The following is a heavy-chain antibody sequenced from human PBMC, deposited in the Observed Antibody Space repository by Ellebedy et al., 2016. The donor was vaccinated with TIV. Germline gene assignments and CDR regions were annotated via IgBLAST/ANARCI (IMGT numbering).Heavy chain of an antibody. CDR3: ARGPTVTSVFDC. CDR2: LHSGGTT. CDR1: GFTISNNY. D-gene: IGHD4-17*01. V-gene: IGHV3-53*01. Sequence: GGSLRLXCAASGFTISNNYMSWVRQAPGKGLEWVAILHSGGTTFYADSVKGRFTISRDSSKNTLYLQMNSLRVEDTAVYYCARGPTVTSVFDCWGQGTLVTVSS. J-gene: IGHJ4*02.